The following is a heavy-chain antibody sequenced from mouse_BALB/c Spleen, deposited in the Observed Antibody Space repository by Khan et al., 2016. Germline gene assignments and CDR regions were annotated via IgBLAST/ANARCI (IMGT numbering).Heavy chain of an antibody. CDR3: ASKYGSSYVGFAY. V-gene: IGHV1-54*01. CDR1: GYAFTNCL. D-gene: IGHD1-1*01. CDR2: INPGSGGT. Sequence: QVQLQQSGAELVRPGTSVKVSCKAPGYAFTNCLIEWVKQRPGQGLEWIGVINPGSGGTNYNERFKGKATLTADNSSSTAYMQLSSLTSDDSAVYLSASKYGSSYVGFAYWGQGTLVTVSA. J-gene: IGHJ3*01.